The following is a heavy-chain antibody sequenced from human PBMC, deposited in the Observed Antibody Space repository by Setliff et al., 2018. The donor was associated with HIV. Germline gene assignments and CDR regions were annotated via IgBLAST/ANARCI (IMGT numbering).Heavy chain of an antibody. CDR3: TTGID. D-gene: IGHD2-21*01. V-gene: IGHV3-7*03. CDR1: GFTFSSSW. Sequence: GGSLRLSCAASGFTFSSSWMSWVRQAPGKGLEWVANIKGDGSEIYYVGSVKGRFTISRDNAKNSLYLQMNRLRAEDTAVYYCTTGIDWGQGTLVTVSS. J-gene: IGHJ4*02. CDR2: IKGDGSEI.